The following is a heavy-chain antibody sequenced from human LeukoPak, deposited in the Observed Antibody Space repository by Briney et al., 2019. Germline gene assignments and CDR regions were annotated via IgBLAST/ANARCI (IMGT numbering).Heavy chain of an antibody. CDR1: GYTFTGYY. D-gene: IGHD1-26*01. CDR2: MNPNSGNT. V-gene: IGHV1-8*03. J-gene: IGHJ3*02. CDR3: ARFVAGARHDAFDI. Sequence: ASVKVSCKASGYTFTGYYMHWVRQATGQGLEWMGWMNPNSGNTGYAQKFQGRVTITRNTSISTAYMELSSLRSEDTAVYYCARFVAGARHDAFDIWGQGTMVTVSS.